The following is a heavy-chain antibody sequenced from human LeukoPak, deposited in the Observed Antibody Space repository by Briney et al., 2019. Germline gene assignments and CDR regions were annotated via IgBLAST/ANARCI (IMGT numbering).Heavy chain of an antibody. Sequence: ASVKVSCKASGYTFTSYATHWVRQAPGQRLEWMGWINAGNGNTKYSQKFQGRVTITRDTSASTAYMELSSLRSEDTAVYYCARSYYDYVWGSYRYYPATDWGQGTLVTVSS. CDR3: ARSYYDYVWGSYRYYPATD. D-gene: IGHD3-16*02. CDR2: INAGNGNT. J-gene: IGHJ4*02. V-gene: IGHV1-3*01. CDR1: GYTFTSYA.